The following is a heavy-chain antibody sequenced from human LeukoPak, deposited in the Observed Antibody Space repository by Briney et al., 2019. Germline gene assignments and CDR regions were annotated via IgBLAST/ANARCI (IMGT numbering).Heavy chain of an antibody. CDR3: TTDAGYDSRWYNY. Sequence: GGSLRLSCAASGFTFNNAYMSWVRQAPGKGLEWVGRIKSNTDGGTTDYAAPVKGRFTISRDDSKNTLYLRMNSLKTEDTAVYYRTTDAGYDSRWYNYWGQGTLVTVSS. D-gene: IGHD6-13*01. J-gene: IGHJ4*02. CDR1: GFTFNNAY. V-gene: IGHV3-15*01. CDR2: IKSNTDGGTT.